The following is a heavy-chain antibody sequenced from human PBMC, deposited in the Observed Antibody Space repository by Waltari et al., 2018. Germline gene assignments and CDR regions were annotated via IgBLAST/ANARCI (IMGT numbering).Heavy chain of an antibody. CDR3: ARDKDFSFYYYMDV. V-gene: IGHV1-18*01. J-gene: IGHJ6*03. CDR1: GYSFIDSG. Sequence: QVQVVQSGPEVKKPGASVKVSCKASGYSFIDSGIIWVRQAPGQGLEWMGRIDIYNGHTKYAQKFQGRVTMTTDTSTSTAYMELRSLTSDDTAVYYCARDKDFSFYYYMDVWGEGTTVTVSS. D-gene: IGHD3-3*01. CDR2: IDIYNGHT.